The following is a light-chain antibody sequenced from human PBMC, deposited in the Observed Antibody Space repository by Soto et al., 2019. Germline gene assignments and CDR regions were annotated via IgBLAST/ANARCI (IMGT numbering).Light chain of an antibody. CDR3: QHRSRWPRLN. CDR2: NAS. CDR1: QSVSSY. Sequence: EIVLTQSPATLSLSPGERATLSCRASQSVSSYLAWYQQKPGQAPRLLISNASNRVTGIPARFSGSGSGTDFTLTISSLEPESFAVSYCQHRSRWPRLNFGGGTKVEIK. J-gene: IGKJ4*01. V-gene: IGKV3-11*01.